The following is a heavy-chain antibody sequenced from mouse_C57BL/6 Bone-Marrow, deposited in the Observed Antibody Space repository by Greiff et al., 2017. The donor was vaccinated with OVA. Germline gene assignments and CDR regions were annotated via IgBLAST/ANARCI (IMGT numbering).Heavy chain of an antibody. CDR1: GFTFSDYG. CDR3: ARHGDYYGSMDY. V-gene: IGHV5-15*01. CDR2: ISNLAYSI. Sequence: EVKVVESGGGLVQPGGSLKLSCAASGFTFSDYGMAWVRQAPRKGPEWVAFISNLAYSIYYADTVTGRFTISRENAKNTLYLGMSSLRSEDTAMYYCARHGDYYGSMDYWGQGTSVTVSS. D-gene: IGHD1-1*01. J-gene: IGHJ4*01.